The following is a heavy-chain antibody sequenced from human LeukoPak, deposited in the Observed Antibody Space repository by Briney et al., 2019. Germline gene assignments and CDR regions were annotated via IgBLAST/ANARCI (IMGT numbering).Heavy chain of an antibody. CDR2: ISSSSSYI. Sequence: PGGSLRLSCAASGFTFSSYSMNWVRQAPGKGLEWVSSISSSSSYIYYVDSVKGRFTISRDNAKNSLYLQMNSLRAEDTAVYYCARVSDYGDYGEYYFDYWGQGTLVTVSS. CDR1: GFTFSSYS. CDR3: ARVSDYGDYGEYYFDY. V-gene: IGHV3-21*01. J-gene: IGHJ4*02. D-gene: IGHD4-17*01.